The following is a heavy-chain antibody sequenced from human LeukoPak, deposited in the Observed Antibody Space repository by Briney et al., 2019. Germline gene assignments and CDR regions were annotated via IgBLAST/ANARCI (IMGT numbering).Heavy chain of an antibody. D-gene: IGHD3-10*01. V-gene: IGHV3-48*03. Sequence: GGSLRLSCAASRFTFSSYEMNWVRQAPGKGLEWVSYISSSGSTIYYADSVKGRFTISRDNAKNSLYLQMNSLRAEDTAVYYCAGSPVLLWFGELTKVDYWGQGTPVTVSS. CDR3: AGSPVLLWFGELTKVDY. J-gene: IGHJ4*02. CDR2: ISSSGSTI. CDR1: RFTFSSYE.